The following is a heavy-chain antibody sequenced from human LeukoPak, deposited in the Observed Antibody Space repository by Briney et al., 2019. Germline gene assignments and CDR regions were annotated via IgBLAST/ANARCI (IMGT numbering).Heavy chain of an antibody. CDR2: ISGSGGST. Sequence: GGSLRLSCAASGFTFSSYAMSWVRQAPGKGLEWVSAISGSGGSTYYADSVKGRFTISRDNSKNTLYLQMNSLRAEDTAVYYCAKTLSRWELLRPFDYWGQGTLVTVSS. CDR3: AKTLSRWELLRPFDY. D-gene: IGHD1-26*01. J-gene: IGHJ4*02. V-gene: IGHV3-23*01. CDR1: GFTFSSYA.